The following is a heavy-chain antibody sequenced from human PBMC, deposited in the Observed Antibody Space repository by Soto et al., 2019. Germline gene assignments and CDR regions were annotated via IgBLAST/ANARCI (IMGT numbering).Heavy chain of an antibody. CDR2: ISSSSSTM. Sequence: GGSLRLSCAASGFTFSSYSMNWVRQAPGKGLEWVSYISSSSSTMYYADSVKGRFTISRDNAKNSLYLQMNSLRAEDTAVYYCASLSGMTTVTTGYFDYWGQGALVTVSS. V-gene: IGHV3-48*01. J-gene: IGHJ4*02. D-gene: IGHD4-17*01. CDR1: GFTFSSYS. CDR3: ASLSGMTTVTTGYFDY.